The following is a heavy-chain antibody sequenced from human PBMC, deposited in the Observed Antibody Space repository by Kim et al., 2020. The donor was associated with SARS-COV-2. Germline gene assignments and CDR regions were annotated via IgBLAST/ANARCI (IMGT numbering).Heavy chain of an antibody. J-gene: IGHJ3*02. CDR3: SRVMRGDASGNYYVSDAFDI. D-gene: IGHD3-22*01. V-gene: IGHV1-18*01. Sequence: ASVKVSCKASGYTFTSYGISWVRQAPGQGLEWMGRISTYNGQTNYEQKFQGRVTMTTDTSTSTAYMELRSLRSDDTAVYYCSRVMRGDASGNYYVSDAFDIWGQGTKVTVSS. CDR2: ISTYNGQT. CDR1: GYTFTSYG.